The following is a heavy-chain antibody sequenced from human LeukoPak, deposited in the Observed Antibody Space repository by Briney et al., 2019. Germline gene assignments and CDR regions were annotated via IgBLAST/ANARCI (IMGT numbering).Heavy chain of an antibody. J-gene: IGHJ3*02. CDR1: GFTLSNYA. V-gene: IGHV3-23*01. CDR2: IAVTGGT. Sequence: GGSLRLSCTASGFTLSNYAMSWVRQGPGKGLEWVSAIAVTGGTYHADSVRGRLTISRDNSKNTLYLHMNSLRAEDTAVYYCARGPYYYDSSGYNDAFDIWGQGTMVTVSS. D-gene: IGHD3-22*01. CDR3: ARGPYYYDSSGYNDAFDI.